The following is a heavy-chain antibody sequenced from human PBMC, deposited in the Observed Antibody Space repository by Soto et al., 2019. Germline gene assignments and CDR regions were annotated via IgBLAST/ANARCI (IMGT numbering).Heavy chain of an antibody. V-gene: IGHV1-69*06. CDR1: GDSFSSLS. D-gene: IGHD2-15*01. CDR3: ARGIGPMGGPVDF. CDR2: IIPVVGTG. J-gene: IGHJ4*02. Sequence: QVNLVQSGAEVKKPGSSVKVSCKASGDSFSSLSLNWVRQAPGQGLEWVGGIIPVVGTGTYAQKFQDRVTITAHKSTSTVYMDLTSLTAEDTAVYYCARGIGPMGGPVDFWGQGTLVTVSS.